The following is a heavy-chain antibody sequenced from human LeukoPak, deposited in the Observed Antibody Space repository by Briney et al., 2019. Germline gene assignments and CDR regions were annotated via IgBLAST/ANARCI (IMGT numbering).Heavy chain of an antibody. D-gene: IGHD5-24*01. J-gene: IGHJ4*02. CDR1: GFTLSSYS. V-gene: IGHV3-21*01. CDR3: AREMAAGTFDY. CDR2: ISSSSNYI. Sequence: GGSLRLSCGASGFTLSSYSMNWVRQAPGKGLEWVSSISSSSNYIYYVDSVKGRFTISRDNAKNSLYLQMNSLRAEDTAVYFCAREMAAGTFDYWGQGALVTVSS.